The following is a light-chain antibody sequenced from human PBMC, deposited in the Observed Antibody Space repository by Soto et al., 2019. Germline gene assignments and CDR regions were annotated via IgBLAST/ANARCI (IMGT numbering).Light chain of an antibody. V-gene: IGKV3-20*01. CDR3: LHYGRSPPYT. CDR1: QRISSSY. J-gene: IGKJ2*01. Sequence: EIVLTQSPGTLSLSPGERATLSCRASQRISSSYLAWYQHKPGQAPRLLLYGAFSRATGIPDRFSGSGSGTDFTLTISRLEPEDFAVYYCLHYGRSPPYTFGQGTKLEIK. CDR2: GAF.